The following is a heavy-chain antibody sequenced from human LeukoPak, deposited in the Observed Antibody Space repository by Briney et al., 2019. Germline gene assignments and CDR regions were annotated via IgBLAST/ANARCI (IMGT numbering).Heavy chain of an antibody. D-gene: IGHD3-9*01. CDR1: GGFINSYY. CDR3: ARHNGFDRGYYYYMVV. J-gene: IGHJ6*03. Sequence: SETLSLTCTVSGGFINSYYWSWIRQPAGKGLEWIGRVYTSGITNYNPSLKSRITMSVDTSKNQFSLKLTSVTAADTAVYYCARHNGFDRGYYYYMVVWGKGTTVTVSS. V-gene: IGHV4-4*07. CDR2: VYTSGIT.